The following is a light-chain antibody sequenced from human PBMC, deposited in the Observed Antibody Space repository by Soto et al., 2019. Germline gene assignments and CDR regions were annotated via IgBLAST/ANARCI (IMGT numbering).Light chain of an antibody. J-gene: IGKJ4*01. CDR2: RAS. CDR3: QQRSNWPPVT. CDR1: QSISSN. V-gene: IGKV3-15*01. Sequence: EIVMTQSPATLSVSPGERATLSCRASQSISSNLAWYQQKLGQAPRLLIYRASTRATGIPARFSGSGSGTEFTLTISSLQSEDFALYYCQQRSNWPPVTFGGGTKVEIK.